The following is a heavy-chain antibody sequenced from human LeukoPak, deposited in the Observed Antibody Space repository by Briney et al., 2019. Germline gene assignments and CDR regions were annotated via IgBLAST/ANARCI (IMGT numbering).Heavy chain of an antibody. V-gene: IGHV3-15*01. D-gene: IGHD3-9*01. J-gene: IGHJ6*02. CDR3: ARGYDILTGHYYGMDV. CDR2: IKSKTDGGTT. Sequence: GGSLRLSCAASGFTFSNAWMSWVRQAPGKGLEWVGRIKSKTDGGTTDYAAPVKGRFTISRDDSKNTLYLQMNSLRAEDTAVYYCARGYDILTGHYYGMDVWGQGTTVTVSS. CDR1: GFTFSNAW.